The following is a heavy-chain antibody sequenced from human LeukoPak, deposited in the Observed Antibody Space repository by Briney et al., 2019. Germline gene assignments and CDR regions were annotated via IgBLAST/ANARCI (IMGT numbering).Heavy chain of an antibody. V-gene: IGHV4-59*01. Sequence: SETLSLTCTVSGASIGSYYWSWIRQPPGKGLEWIGYIFYNEGTSYNPSLKSRVTISVDTSNNQLSLKVNSVTAADTAMYYCVKSNSRYQPWTLDIWGRGTMVTVSS. D-gene: IGHD2-2*01. CDR2: IFYNEGT. CDR3: VKSNSRYQPWTLDI. CDR1: GASIGSYY. J-gene: IGHJ3*02.